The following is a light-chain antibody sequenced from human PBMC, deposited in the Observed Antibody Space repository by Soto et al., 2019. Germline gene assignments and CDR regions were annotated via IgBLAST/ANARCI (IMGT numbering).Light chain of an antibody. CDR3: QQRSNWPT. CDR1: QNINSRY. CDR2: AAS. V-gene: IGKV3D-20*02. Sequence: EIVLTQSPGTLSLSPGETATLSCRASQNINSRYLAWYQQMPGQAPRLLIFAASSRATGIPDRFSGSGSGTDFTLTISSLEPEDFAVYYCQQRSNWPTFGQGTKVDIK. J-gene: IGKJ1*01.